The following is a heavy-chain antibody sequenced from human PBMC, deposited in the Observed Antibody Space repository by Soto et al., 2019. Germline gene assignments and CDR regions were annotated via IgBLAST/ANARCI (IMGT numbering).Heavy chain of an antibody. Sequence: QVQLVESGGGVVQPGRSLRLSCAASGFTFSSYGMHWVRQAPGKGLEWVAVIWYDGSNKYYADSVKGRFTISRDNSKNTLHLQMNSLRAEDTAVYYCARDQGELSPFDYWGQGTLVTVSS. CDR2: IWYDGSNK. J-gene: IGHJ4*02. D-gene: IGHD3-16*02. CDR3: ARDQGELSPFDY. CDR1: GFTFSSYG. V-gene: IGHV3-33*01.